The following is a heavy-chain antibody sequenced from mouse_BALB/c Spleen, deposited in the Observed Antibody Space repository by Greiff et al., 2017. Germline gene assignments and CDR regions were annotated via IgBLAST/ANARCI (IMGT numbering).Heavy chain of an antibody. V-gene: IGHV3-6*02. CDR2: ISYDGSN. D-gene: IGHD2-13*01. Sequence: EVKLQESGPGLVKPSQSLSLTCSVTGYSITSGYYWNWIRQFPGNKLEWMGYISYDGSNNYNPSLKNRISITRDTSKNQFFLKLNSVTTEDTATYYCARGGGDDFDYWGQGTTLTVSS. J-gene: IGHJ2*01. CDR1: GYSITSGYY. CDR3: ARGGGDDFDY.